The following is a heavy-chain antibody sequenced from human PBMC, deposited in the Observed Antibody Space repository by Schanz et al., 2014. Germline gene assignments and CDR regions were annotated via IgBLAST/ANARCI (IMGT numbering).Heavy chain of an antibody. D-gene: IGHD3-22*01. J-gene: IGHJ4*02. CDR1: GFTVSRNY. V-gene: IGHV3-66*01. CDR3: AKSYDTSGYSGFDY. Sequence: EVQVVESGGGLAQPGGSLRLSCAASGFTVSRNYMSWVRQAPGKGLEWVSVIYSGGSTDYADSVKGRFTISRDNSKNTLYLQMNSLRTEDTAVYFCAKSYDTSGYSGFDYWGQGTLVTVSS. CDR2: IYSGGST.